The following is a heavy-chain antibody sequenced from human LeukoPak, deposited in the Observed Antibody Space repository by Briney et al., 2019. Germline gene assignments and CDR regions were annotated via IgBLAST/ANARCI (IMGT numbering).Heavy chain of an antibody. Sequence: ASVKVSCKTSGYTFTYFVISWVRQAPGQGLEWMGWINAYNGNTNDAQKFQGRVTMTTDTSTSTAYMELRSLRSDDTAVYYCARGEKPYDYWGQGTLVSVSS. CDR2: INAYNGNT. D-gene: IGHD1-26*01. V-gene: IGHV1-18*01. J-gene: IGHJ4*02. CDR1: GYTFTYFV. CDR3: ARGEKPYDY.